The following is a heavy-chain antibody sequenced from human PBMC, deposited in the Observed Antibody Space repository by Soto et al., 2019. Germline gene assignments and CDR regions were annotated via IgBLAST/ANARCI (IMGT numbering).Heavy chain of an antibody. CDR3: AADRQGYDILTGYYSAGNFDY. Sequence: GASVKVSCKASGFTFTSSAVQWVRQARGQRLEWIGWIVVGSGNTNYAQKFQERVTITRDMSTSTAYMELSSLRSEDTAVYYCAADRQGYDILTGYYSAGNFDYWGQGTLVTVSS. CDR1: GFTFTSSA. CDR2: IVVGSGNT. D-gene: IGHD3-9*01. V-gene: IGHV1-58*01. J-gene: IGHJ4*02.